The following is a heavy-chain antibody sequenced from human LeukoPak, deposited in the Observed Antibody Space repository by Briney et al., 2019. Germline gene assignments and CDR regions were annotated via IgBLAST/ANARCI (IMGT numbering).Heavy chain of an antibody. CDR1: GGSFSGYY. V-gene: IGHV4-34*01. Sequence: PSETLSLTCAVYGGSFSGYYWSWIRQPPGKGLEWIGEINHSGSTNYNPSLKSRVTISVDTSKNQFSLKLSSVTAADTAVYYCARGILSGYSSSWYYFDYWGQGTLVTVSS. CDR3: ARGILSGYSSSWYYFDY. D-gene: IGHD6-13*01. CDR2: INHSGST. J-gene: IGHJ4*02.